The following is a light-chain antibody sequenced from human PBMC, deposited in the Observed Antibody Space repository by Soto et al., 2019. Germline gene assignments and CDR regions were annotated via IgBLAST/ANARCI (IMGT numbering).Light chain of an antibody. J-gene: IGKJ4*01. V-gene: IGKV1-39*01. CDR2: SAS. CDR3: QQSYSTPLT. Sequence: DIQMTQSPSSLSASVGDRVTITCRASQSISSSLNWYQQKPGKAPKLLIYSASSLQSGVPSRFLGSGSGTDFTLTISSLQPEDFATYYCQQSYSTPLTFGGGTKVESK. CDR1: QSISSS.